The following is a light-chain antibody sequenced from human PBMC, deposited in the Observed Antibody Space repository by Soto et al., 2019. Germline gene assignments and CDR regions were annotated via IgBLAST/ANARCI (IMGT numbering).Light chain of an antibody. CDR2: GAS. CDR1: QSVSSN. J-gene: IGKJ1*01. CDR3: QQYNNWWT. Sequence: IVLAQSAGTLSLSPGERATLSCRASQSVSSNLAWYQQKPGQAPRLLIYGASTRATGVPARFTGSGSGTEFTLTISSLQFDDSAVYYFQQYNNWWTFGQGTKVDI. V-gene: IGKV3-15*01.